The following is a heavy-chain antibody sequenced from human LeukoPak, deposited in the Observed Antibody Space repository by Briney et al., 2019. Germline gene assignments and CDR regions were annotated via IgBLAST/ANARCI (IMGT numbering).Heavy chain of an antibody. V-gene: IGHV4-4*07. CDR1: GGSISSYY. CDR2: IYTSGST. CDR3: AKARLRNDAFDI. D-gene: IGHD4-17*01. Sequence: SETLSLTCTVSGGSISSYYWSWIRQPAGKGLEWIGRIYTSGSTNYNPSLKSRVTMSVDTSKNQFSLKLSPVTAEDTAVYYCAKARLRNDAFDIWGQGTRVTVSS. J-gene: IGHJ3*02.